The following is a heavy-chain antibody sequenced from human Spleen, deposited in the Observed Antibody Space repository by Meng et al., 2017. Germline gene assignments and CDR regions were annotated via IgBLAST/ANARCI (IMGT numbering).Heavy chain of an antibody. CDR3: AKGDDYGDLGDFDY. Sequence: GESLKISCAASGFTFSSYAMSWVRQAPGKGLEWVSALSASGGSTYYADSVKGRFTISRDNSKNTLYLQMSSLRAEDTAVYYCAKGDDYGDLGDFDYWGQGTLVTVSS. CDR2: LSASGGST. J-gene: IGHJ4*02. V-gene: IGHV3-23*01. D-gene: IGHD4-17*01. CDR1: GFTFSSYA.